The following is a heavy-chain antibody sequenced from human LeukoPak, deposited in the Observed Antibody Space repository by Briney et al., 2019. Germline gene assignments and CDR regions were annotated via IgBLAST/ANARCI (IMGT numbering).Heavy chain of an antibody. J-gene: IGHJ4*02. D-gene: IGHD3-16*01. Sequence: PGGSLRLSCAASGFSLTTSGMSWVRQAPGKGLEWVSGISSSGDETHYADSVRGRFTISRDNSQDTLYLEVKSLRVEDTAVYFCAKPLYAVRGKNFFDYWGQGTLVIVSS. V-gene: IGHV3-23*01. CDR1: GFSLTTSG. CDR2: ISSSGDET. CDR3: AKPLYAVRGKNFFDY.